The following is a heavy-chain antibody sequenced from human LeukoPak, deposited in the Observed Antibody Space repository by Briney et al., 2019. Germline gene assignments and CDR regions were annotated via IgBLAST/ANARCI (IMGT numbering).Heavy chain of an antibody. J-gene: IGHJ6*03. V-gene: IGHV4-4*07. Sequence: SETLSLTCTVSGGSISSYYWSWIRQPAGKGLEWIGRIYTSGSTNYNPSLKSRVTMSVDTSKNQFSLKLSSVTAADTAVYYCARGKGIAAAGRYVYYYYMDVWGKGTTVTVSS. CDR3: ARGKGIAAAGRYVYYYYMDV. CDR1: GGSISSYY. D-gene: IGHD6-13*01. CDR2: IYTSGST.